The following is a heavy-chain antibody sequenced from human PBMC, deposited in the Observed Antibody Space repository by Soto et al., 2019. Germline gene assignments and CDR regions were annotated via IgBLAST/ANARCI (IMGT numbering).Heavy chain of an antibody. Sequence: SETLSLTCTVSGGSISSSDYYWGWIRQPPGKGLEWIGNIYYSGSASYNPSLKSRVTISVDTSKNQVSLKLSSVTAADTAVYYCARGGGIVVVVAGTRRWFDPWGQGTLVTVS. D-gene: IGHD2-15*01. CDR1: GGSISSSDYY. V-gene: IGHV4-39*01. J-gene: IGHJ5*02. CDR2: IYYSGSA. CDR3: ARGGGIVVVVAGTRRWFDP.